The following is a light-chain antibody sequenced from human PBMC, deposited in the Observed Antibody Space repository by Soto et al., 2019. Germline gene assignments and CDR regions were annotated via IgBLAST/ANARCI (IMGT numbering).Light chain of an antibody. CDR3: CSYAGSNTFSYV. V-gene: IGLV2-23*03. Sequence: QSALTQPASVSGSPGQSITISCTGTNSDVGSYNLVSWYQQHPGKAPKLTIYEGSKRPSGVSNRFSGSTSGNTASLTISGLQAEDEADYYCCSYAGSNTFSYVFGTGTKLTVL. CDR1: NSDVGSYNL. CDR2: EGS. J-gene: IGLJ1*01.